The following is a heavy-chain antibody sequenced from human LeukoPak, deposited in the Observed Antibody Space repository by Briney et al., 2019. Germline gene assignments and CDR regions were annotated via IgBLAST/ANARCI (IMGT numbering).Heavy chain of an antibody. D-gene: IGHD3-22*01. CDR2: ISGSGGST. Sequence: GGSLRLSCAASGFTFSSYAMSWVRQAPGKGLEWVSAISGSGGSTYYADSVKGRFTISRDNSKNTLYLQMNSLRAEDTAVYYCARATYYYDSSGHDFWGQGTLVTVSS. V-gene: IGHV3-23*01. J-gene: IGHJ4*02. CDR1: GFTFSSYA. CDR3: ARATYYYDSSGHDF.